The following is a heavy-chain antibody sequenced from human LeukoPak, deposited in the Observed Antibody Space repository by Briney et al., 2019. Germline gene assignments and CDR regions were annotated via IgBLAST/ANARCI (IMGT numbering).Heavy chain of an antibody. Sequence: GGSLRLSCAASDFSVNSYNMTWVRQAPGRGLEWLSLFYSDGKISYADSVKGRFTISRDDSKNTLYLQMNSLRAEDTAVYYCARRGLSSSWPFDYWGQGTLVTVSS. J-gene: IGHJ4*02. CDR3: ARRGLSSSWPFDY. CDR1: DFSVNSYN. D-gene: IGHD6-13*01. CDR2: FYSDGKI. V-gene: IGHV3-53*01.